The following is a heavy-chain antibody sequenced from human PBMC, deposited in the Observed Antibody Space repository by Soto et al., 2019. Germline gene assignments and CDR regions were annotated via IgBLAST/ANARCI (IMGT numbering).Heavy chain of an antibody. J-gene: IGHJ4*02. D-gene: IGHD2-21*01. V-gene: IGHV3-53*01. CDR1: GFSVGGNY. CDR3: VRVPNSDC. CDR2: IYSGGNP. Sequence: EERLVQSGGGLVQPGGSLRLSCAASGFSVGGNYMSWVRQAPGKGLELVSLIYSGGNPFYADSMKGRFTLSRDNSNNMLSLQMYSLRAEDMAVYYCVRVPNSDCWGQGTLVIVSS.